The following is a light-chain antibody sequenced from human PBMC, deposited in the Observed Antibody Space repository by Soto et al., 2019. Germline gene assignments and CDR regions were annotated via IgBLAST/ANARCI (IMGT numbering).Light chain of an antibody. CDR3: QQSYSTPYT. V-gene: IGKV1-39*01. CDR2: AAS. CDR1: QSISSY. Sequence: DIQMTQSPSSLSASVGDRVTITCRASQSISSYLNWYQQKPGKAHKLLIYAASSLQGRVTSSFSGSGSGTDFTLTICSLQPEDFATYYCQQSYSTPYTFGQGTKLEIK. J-gene: IGKJ2*01.